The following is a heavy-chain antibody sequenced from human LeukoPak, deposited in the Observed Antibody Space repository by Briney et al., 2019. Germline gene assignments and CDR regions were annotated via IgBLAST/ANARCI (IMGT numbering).Heavy chain of an antibody. J-gene: IGHJ4*02. D-gene: IGHD4-17*01. Sequence: SETLSLTCAVYGGSFSGYYWSWIRQPPGKGLEWIGEINHSGSTNYNPSFKSRVTISVDTSKNQFSLKLSSVTAADTAVYYCARFYGLGYFDYWGQGTLVTVSS. CDR3: ARFYGLGYFDY. V-gene: IGHV4-34*01. CDR1: GGSFSGYY. CDR2: INHSGST.